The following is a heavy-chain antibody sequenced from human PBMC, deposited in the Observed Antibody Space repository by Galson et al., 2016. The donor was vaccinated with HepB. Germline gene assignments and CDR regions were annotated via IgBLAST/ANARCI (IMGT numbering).Heavy chain of an antibody. CDR1: GYTFTNYN. V-gene: IGHV1-2*02. CDR3: TRDRDGGSGRFDP. J-gene: IGHJ5*02. Sequence: SVKVSCKASGYTFTNYNIHWVRQAPGQGLEWMGWISPKTGYTEYAQKFQARVAMTRDTSITTVYMELTRLTSDDTAVYYCTRDRDGGSGRFDPWGQGTLVTVSS. CDR2: ISPKTGYT. D-gene: IGHD3-10*01.